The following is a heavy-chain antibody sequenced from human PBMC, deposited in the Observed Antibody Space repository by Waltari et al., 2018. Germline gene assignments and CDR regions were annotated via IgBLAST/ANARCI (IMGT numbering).Heavy chain of an antibody. CDR1: GFTFSDYY. Sequence: QVQLVESGGGLVKPGGSLRLSCAASGFTFSDYYMSWIRQAPGKGLEWVSYLSSSGSTIDYADSVKGRFTISRDHAKNSLYLQMNSLRAEDTAVYYCARLTPTFWYSDYWGQGTLVTVSS. J-gene: IGHJ4*02. CDR3: ARLTPTFWYSDY. D-gene: IGHD1-26*01. V-gene: IGHV3-11*01. CDR2: LSSSGSTI.